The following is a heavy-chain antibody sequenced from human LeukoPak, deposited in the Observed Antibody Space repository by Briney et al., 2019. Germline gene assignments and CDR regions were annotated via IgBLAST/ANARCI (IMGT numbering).Heavy chain of an antibody. CDR3: ARDVYSSGWYTGGDY. CDR1: GGSISGYY. D-gene: IGHD6-19*01. CDR2: IYYSGST. V-gene: IGHV4-59*01. Sequence: SETLSLTCTVSGGSISGYYWSWIRQPPGKGLEWIGYIYYSGSTNYNPSLKSRVTISVDTSKNQFSLKLSSVTAADTAVYYCARDVYSSGWYTGGDYWGQGTLVTVSS. J-gene: IGHJ4*02.